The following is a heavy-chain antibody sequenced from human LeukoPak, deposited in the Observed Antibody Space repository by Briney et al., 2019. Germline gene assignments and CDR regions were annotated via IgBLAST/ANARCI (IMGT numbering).Heavy chain of an antibody. D-gene: IGHD2-21*01. J-gene: IGHJ4*02. CDR2: VHPGDSDN. CDR3: QLLLGRRGF. Sequence: GESLKISCKGSGYDFTSFWIGWVRQMPGKGLEWMGIVHPGDSDNRYSPSFQGQVTISADKSISTAYLQWSSLKASDTAMYYCQLLLGRRGFWGQGTLVTVSS. V-gene: IGHV5-51*01. CDR1: GYDFTSFW.